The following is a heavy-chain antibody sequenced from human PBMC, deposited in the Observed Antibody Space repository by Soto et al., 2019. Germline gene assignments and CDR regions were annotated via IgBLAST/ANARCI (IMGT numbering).Heavy chain of an antibody. Sequence: QITLKESGPTLVKPTQTLTLTCTFSGFSLSTSGVGVGWIRQPPGKALEWLALIYWDDDKRYSPSLKSRLTITEDTSKNQVGLTMTNMDPVDTATYYCAHKGSSSWYNWFDPWGQGTLVTVSS. J-gene: IGHJ5*02. CDR1: GFSLSTSGVG. CDR3: AHKGSSSWYNWFDP. D-gene: IGHD6-13*01. V-gene: IGHV2-5*02. CDR2: IYWDDDK.